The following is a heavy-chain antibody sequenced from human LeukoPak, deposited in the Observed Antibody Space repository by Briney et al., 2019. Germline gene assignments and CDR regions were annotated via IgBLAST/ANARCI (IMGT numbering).Heavy chain of an antibody. CDR3: AKLRTGTATNFDY. CDR1: GFTFDDYA. V-gene: IGHV3-23*01. J-gene: IGHJ4*02. CDR2: ITSGGST. D-gene: IGHD1-1*01. Sequence: PGGSLRLSCAASGFTFDDYAMHWVRQAPGKGLEWVSTITSGGSTYYADSVRGRFTISRDNSKNTLYVQMNSLRAEDTAVYYCAKLRTGTATNFDYWGQGTLVTASS.